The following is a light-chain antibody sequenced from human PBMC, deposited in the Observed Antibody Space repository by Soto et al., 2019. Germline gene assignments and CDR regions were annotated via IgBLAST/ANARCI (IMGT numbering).Light chain of an antibody. CDR1: QSVSNN. CDR2: DAS. V-gene: IGKV3D-15*01. Sequence: EIVMTQSPATLSVSPGETATLSCRASQSVSNNVAWYQQKPGQAPRLLIYDASNRATGIPARFSGSGSGTEFTLTISSLQPDDFATYYCQHYNSYSEAFGQGTKVDIK. J-gene: IGKJ1*01. CDR3: QHYNSYSEA.